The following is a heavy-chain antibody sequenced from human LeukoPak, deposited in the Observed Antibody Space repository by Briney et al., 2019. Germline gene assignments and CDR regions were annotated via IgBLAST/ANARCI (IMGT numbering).Heavy chain of an antibody. V-gene: IGHV1-2*02. J-gene: IGHJ6*03. CDR1: GYTFTDYY. D-gene: IGHD1-1*01. CDR3: ASDAIPTRTTGTTTYYHYYMDV. Sequence: GASVKVSCKASGYTFTDYYVHWVRQAPGQGLEWMGWINPNSGGTNYAQKFQGRVTMTRDTSISTAYMELSRLRSDDTAVYYCASDAIPTRTTGTTTYYHYYMDVWGKGTTVTVSS. CDR2: INPNSGGT.